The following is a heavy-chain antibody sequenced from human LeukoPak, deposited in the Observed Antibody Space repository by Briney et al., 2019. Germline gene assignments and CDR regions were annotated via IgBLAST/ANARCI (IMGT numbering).Heavy chain of an antibody. V-gene: IGHV3-30*02. J-gene: IGHJ4*02. CDR1: GFTFNSYG. CDR2: IWYDGNNK. D-gene: IGHD6-13*01. Sequence: GGSLRLSCAASGFTFNSYGIHWVRQAPGKGLEWVAVIWYDGNNKYYADSVKGRFTISRDNSKTTLFLQMDSLRTEDTAVYYCAKDFSTSWASFDYWGQGTLVTVSS. CDR3: AKDFSTSWASFDY.